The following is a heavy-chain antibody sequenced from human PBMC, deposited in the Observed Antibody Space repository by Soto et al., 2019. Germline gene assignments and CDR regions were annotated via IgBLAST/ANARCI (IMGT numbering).Heavy chain of an antibody. J-gene: IGHJ6*02. Sequence: QVQLVQSGAEVKKPGSSVKVSCKASGGTFSSYAISWVRQAPGQGLEWMGGIIPIFGTANYAQKFQGRVTIPAEESPGKAYMGLGSLRSEDTAVFFCAGGGGAAHDYYYYYGMDVWGQGTTVTVSS. V-gene: IGHV1-69*12. CDR2: IIPIFGTA. CDR1: GGTFSSYA. D-gene: IGHD3-16*01. CDR3: AGGGGAAHDYYYYYGMDV.